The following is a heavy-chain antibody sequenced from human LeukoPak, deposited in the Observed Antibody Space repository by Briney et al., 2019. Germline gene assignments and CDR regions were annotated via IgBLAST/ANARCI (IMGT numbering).Heavy chain of an antibody. CDR2: IYHSGST. Sequence: KTSETLSLTCAVSGGSISSGGYSWSWIRQPPGKGLEWIGYIYHSGSTYYNPSLKSRVTISVDRSKNQFSVKLSSVTAADTAVYYCARVYYYEDMREFYFDYWGQGTLVTVSS. CDR3: ARVYYYEDMREFYFDY. CDR1: GGSISSGGYS. D-gene: IGHD3-22*01. J-gene: IGHJ4*02. V-gene: IGHV4-30-2*01.